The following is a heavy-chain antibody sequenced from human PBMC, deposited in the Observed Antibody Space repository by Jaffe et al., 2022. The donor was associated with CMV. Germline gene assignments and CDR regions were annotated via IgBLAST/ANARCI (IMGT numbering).Heavy chain of an antibody. V-gene: IGHV4-59*01. CDR2: IYYSGST. D-gene: IGHD3-10*01. CDR3: ARAGGPRITMVRGVPRWFDP. J-gene: IGHJ5*02. Sequence: QVQLQESGPGLVKPSETLSLTCTVSGGSISSYYWSWIRQPPGKGLEWIGYIYYSGSTNYNPSLKSRVTISVDTSKNQFSLKLSSVTAADTAVYYCARAGGPRITMVRGVPRWFDPWGQGTLVTVSS. CDR1: GGSISSYY.